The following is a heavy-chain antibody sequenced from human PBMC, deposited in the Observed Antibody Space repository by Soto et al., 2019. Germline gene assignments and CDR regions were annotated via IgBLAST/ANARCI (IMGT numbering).Heavy chain of an antibody. D-gene: IGHD3-9*01. J-gene: IGHJ4*02. CDR2: IYYSGST. Sequence: SETLSLTCTVSGGSISSGDYYWSWIRQPPGKGLEWIGYIYYSGSTYYNPSLKSRVTISVDTSKNQFSLKLSSVTAADTAVYYCARGGPDDILTGYLNLYYFDYWGQGTLVTVSS. CDR1: GGSISSGDYY. V-gene: IGHV4-30-4*01. CDR3: ARGGPDDILTGYLNLYYFDY.